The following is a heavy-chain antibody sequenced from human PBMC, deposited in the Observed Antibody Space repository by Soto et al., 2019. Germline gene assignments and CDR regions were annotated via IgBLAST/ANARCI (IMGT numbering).Heavy chain of an antibody. Sequence: PGGSLRLSCAASGSTFSKYAMHWVRQARGTGLEWVAVISNDGSNPYYADSVKGRFTISRDNSKNTLYLQMNSLREEDTAVYYCARTGYDRSGYFVEYYFDYWGQGTLVTVSS. CDR3: ARTGYDRSGYFVEYYFDY. J-gene: IGHJ4*02. CDR1: GSTFSKYA. CDR2: ISNDGSNP. D-gene: IGHD3-22*01. V-gene: IGHV3-30-3*01.